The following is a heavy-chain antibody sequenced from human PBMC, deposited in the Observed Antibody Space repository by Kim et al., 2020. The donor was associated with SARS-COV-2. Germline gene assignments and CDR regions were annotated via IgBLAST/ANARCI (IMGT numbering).Heavy chain of an antibody. V-gene: IGHV3-9*01. J-gene: IGHJ4*02. CDR1: GFTFDDYA. CDR3: AKELGAVQLERRRGFDY. CDR2: ISWNSGSI. Sequence: GGSLRLSCAASGFTFDDYAMHWVRQAPGKGLEWVSGISWNSGSIVYADSVKGRFTISRDNAKNSLYLQMNSLRAEDTALYYCAKELGAVQLERRRGFDYWGQGTLVTVSS. D-gene: IGHD1-1*01.